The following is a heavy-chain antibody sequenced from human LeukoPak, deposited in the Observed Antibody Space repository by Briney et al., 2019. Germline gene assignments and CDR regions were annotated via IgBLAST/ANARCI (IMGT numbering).Heavy chain of an antibody. CDR3: AKSMTTDYYGMDV. CDR2: IYYSGST. CDR1: GGPISSYY. D-gene: IGHD4-17*01. V-gene: IGHV4-59*01. Sequence: SETLSLTCIVSGGPISSYYWSWIRQPPGKGLEWIAYIYYSGSTNYNPSLKSRVTMSVDMSKNRFSLTLSSVTAADTAVYYCAKSMTTDYYGMDVWGQGTTVTVSS. J-gene: IGHJ6*02.